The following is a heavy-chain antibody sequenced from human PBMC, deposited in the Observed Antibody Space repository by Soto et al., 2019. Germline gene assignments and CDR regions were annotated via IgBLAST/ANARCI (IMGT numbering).Heavy chain of an antibody. V-gene: IGHV3-30*18. J-gene: IGHJ6*02. Sequence: GGSLRLSCAASGFTFSSYGMHWVRQAPGKGLEWVAVISYDGSNKYYADSVKGRFTISRDNSKNTLYLQMNSLRAEDAAVYYCAKMEILWFGEPRPKRSGFYGMDAWGQGTTVTVSS. CDR1: GFTFSSYG. CDR2: ISYDGSNK. D-gene: IGHD3-10*01. CDR3: AKMEILWFGEPRPKRSGFYGMDA.